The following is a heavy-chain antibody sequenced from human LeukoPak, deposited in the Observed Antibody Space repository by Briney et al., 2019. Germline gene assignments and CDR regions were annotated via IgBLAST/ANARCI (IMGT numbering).Heavy chain of an antibody. CDR3: ARDQQAMTLVGTHFDY. D-gene: IGHD3-22*01. Sequence: PGGSLRLSCAASGFTFSSYAMSWVPQAPGKGLEWVSVISGGAGSTYYADSGKGRFTISRDNSKNTLYLQMNSLRAEDTAVYYCARDQQAMTLVGTHFDYWGQGTLVTVSS. CDR2: ISGGAGST. CDR1: GFTFSSYA. J-gene: IGHJ4*02. V-gene: IGHV3-23*01.